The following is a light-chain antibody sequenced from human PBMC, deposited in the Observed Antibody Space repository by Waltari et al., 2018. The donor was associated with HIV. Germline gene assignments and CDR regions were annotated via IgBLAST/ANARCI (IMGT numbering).Light chain of an antibody. Sequence: QSALTQPPSASGSPGQSATISCNGTSSDVGYFNYVSWYQQHPGKAPNIVIFEFPKRPSGVPDRFSGSKSGNTASLTVSGLQPEDEAVYYCNSYAGSNTLVFGGGTKLTVL. J-gene: IGLJ3*02. V-gene: IGLV2-8*01. CDR1: SSDVGYFNY. CDR2: EFP. CDR3: NSYAGSNTLV.